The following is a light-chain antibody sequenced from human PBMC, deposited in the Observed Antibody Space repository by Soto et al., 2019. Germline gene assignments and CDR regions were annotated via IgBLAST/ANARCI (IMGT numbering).Light chain of an antibody. Sequence: DIQMTQSPSTLSASVGDRVTITCRASQTISSWLAWYQQKPGKAPKLLIYKASTLKSGVPSRFSGSGSGTEFTLTISSLQPDDFATYYCQQLNSYPPTFGQGTRLEIK. CDR3: QQLNSYPPT. CDR2: KAS. J-gene: IGKJ5*01. V-gene: IGKV1-5*03. CDR1: QTISSW.